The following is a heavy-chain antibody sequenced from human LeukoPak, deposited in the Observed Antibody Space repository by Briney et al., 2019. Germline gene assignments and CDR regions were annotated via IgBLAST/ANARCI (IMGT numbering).Heavy chain of an antibody. J-gene: IGHJ4*02. V-gene: IGHV4-39*01. CDR2: IYYSGST. D-gene: IGHD4-11*01. Sequence: PSETLSLTCTVSGGSISNSNYYWGWIRQPPGKGLEWIGTIYYSGSTYYNPSLKSRVTISVDTSKNQFFVKLSSVTATDTAVYYCANYDYIDYTFDYWGQGTLVTVSS. CDR1: GGSISNSNYY. CDR3: ANYDYIDYTFDY.